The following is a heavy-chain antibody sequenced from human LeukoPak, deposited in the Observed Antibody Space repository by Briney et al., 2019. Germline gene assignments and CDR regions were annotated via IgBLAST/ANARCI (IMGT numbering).Heavy chain of an antibody. D-gene: IGHD1-26*01. J-gene: IGHJ4*02. V-gene: IGHV3-30-3*01. Sequence: GRSLRLSCAASGFTFSSYAMHWVRQAPGKGLEWVAVISSDGSNKYYADSVKGRFTISRDNSKNTLYLQMNSLRAEDTAVYYCARGNGADWGQGTLVTVSS. CDR3: ARGNGAD. CDR2: ISSDGSNK. CDR1: GFTFSSYA.